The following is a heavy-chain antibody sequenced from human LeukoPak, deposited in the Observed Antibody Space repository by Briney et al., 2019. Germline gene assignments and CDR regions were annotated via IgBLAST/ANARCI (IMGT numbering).Heavy chain of an antibody. V-gene: IGHV4-39*02. CDR3: ARDPDRWSDYYDRGGYFDY. CDR1: GGSISSSRYY. D-gene: IGHD3-10*02. Sequence: SETLSLTCTVSGGSISSSRYYWGWIRQPPGKGLEGFGNIYYSGSTYYNPSLKSRVTISLDTSKNQFSLKLSSVTAADTAVYYCARDPDRWSDYYDRGGYFDYWGQGTLVTVSS. CDR2: IYYSGST. J-gene: IGHJ4*02.